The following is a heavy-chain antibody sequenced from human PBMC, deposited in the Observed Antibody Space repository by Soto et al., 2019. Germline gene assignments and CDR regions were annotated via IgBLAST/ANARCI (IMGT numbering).Heavy chain of an antibody. V-gene: IGHV3-74*01. D-gene: IGHD2-21*02. CDR1: GFTFSSYW. CDR3: ARDQTAGDWFDP. CDR2: INSDGSST. J-gene: IGHJ5*02. Sequence: EVQLVESGGGLVQPGGSLRLSCAASGFTFSSYWMHWVRQAPGKGLVWVSRINSDGSSTNYADSVKGRFTISRDNAKNTLYLKMNSLRAEDTAVYYCARDQTAGDWFDPWGQGTLVTVSS.